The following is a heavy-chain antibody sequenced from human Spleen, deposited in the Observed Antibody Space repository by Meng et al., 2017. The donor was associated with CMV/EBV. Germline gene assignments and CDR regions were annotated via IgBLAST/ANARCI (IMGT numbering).Heavy chain of an antibody. CDR2: IVGSGDST. V-gene: IGHV3-23*01. CDR3: AKALTANLAAAGLFDY. Sequence: GESLKISCAASGFTFSSYAMSWVRQAPGKGLEWVSVIVGSGDSTYYADSVKGRFTVSRDNSKNTLYLQMNSLRAEDTAVYYCAKALTANLAAAGLFDYWGQGTLVTVSS. CDR1: GFTFSSYA. J-gene: IGHJ4*02. D-gene: IGHD6-13*01.